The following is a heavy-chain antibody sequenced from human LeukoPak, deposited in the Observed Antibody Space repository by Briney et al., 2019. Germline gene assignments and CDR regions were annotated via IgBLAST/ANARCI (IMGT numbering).Heavy chain of an antibody. Sequence: PSETLSLTCTVSGGSFRSTSYYWGWIRQPRGKGLEWIGSMYYSGSTYYNQSLKSRVTISVDTSKNQFSLKLTSVTAADTAVYYCARHYYDTSYYYPWYFDYWGQGTLVTVSS. CDR1: GGSFRSTSYY. V-gene: IGHV4-39*01. CDR3: ARHYYDTSYYYPWYFDY. J-gene: IGHJ4*02. D-gene: IGHD3-22*01. CDR2: MYYSGST.